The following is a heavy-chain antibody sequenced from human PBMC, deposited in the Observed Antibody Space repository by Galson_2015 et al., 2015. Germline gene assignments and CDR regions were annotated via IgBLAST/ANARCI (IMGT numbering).Heavy chain of an antibody. CDR1: GFTFSSYG. CDR2: ISYDGSNK. CDR3: ARDRGELDAFDI. Sequence: SLRLSCAASGFTFSSYGMHWVRQAPGKGLEWVAVISYDGSNKYYADSVKGRFTISRDNSKNTLYLQMNSLRAEDTAVYYCARDRGELDAFDIWGQGTMVTVSS. D-gene: IGHD3-10*01. V-gene: IGHV3-30*03. J-gene: IGHJ3*02.